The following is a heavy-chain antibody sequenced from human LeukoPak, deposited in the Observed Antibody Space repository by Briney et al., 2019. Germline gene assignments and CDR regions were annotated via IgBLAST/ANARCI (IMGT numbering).Heavy chain of an antibody. J-gene: IGHJ4*02. Sequence: SETLSLTCAVYGGSFSVYYWIWIRQPPCKGLEWIGEINHSGSTNYNPSLKSRVTISVDTSKNQFSLKLSSVTAAGTAVYYCARRGYCSGGSCYGDWGQGTLVTVSS. CDR3: ARRGYCSGGSCYGD. CDR2: INHSGST. CDR1: GGSFSVYY. D-gene: IGHD2-15*01. V-gene: IGHV4-34*01.